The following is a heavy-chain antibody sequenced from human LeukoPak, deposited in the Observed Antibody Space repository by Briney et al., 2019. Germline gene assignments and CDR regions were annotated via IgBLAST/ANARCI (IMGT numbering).Heavy chain of an antibody. CDR2: IYYTGST. J-gene: IGHJ6*02. D-gene: IGHD3-10*01. V-gene: IGHV4-59*12. CDR1: GGSINNYY. Sequence: SETLSLTCTVSGGSINNYYWSWIRQPPGKGLEWIGHIYYTGSTNYNPSLKSRVTISVDKSKNHFSLKLSSMTAADTALYYCARLLFGGYYYYYGMDVWGQGTTVTVSS. CDR3: ARLLFGGYYYYYGMDV.